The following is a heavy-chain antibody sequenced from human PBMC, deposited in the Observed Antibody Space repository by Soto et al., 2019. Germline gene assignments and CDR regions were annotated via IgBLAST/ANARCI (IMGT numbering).Heavy chain of an antibody. CDR3: AHDSNGWYGFDY. CDR2: IYWDDDK. Sequence: QITLKESGPTLVKPTQTLTLTCTFSGFSLSTSGVGVGWIRQPPGKALEWLALIYWDDDKRYSPSLRSRLTITKDTSKSQVVLTMTNMNPVDTATYYCAHDSNGWYGFDYWGQGTLVTVSS. D-gene: IGHD6-19*01. CDR1: GFSLSTSGVG. V-gene: IGHV2-5*02. J-gene: IGHJ4*02.